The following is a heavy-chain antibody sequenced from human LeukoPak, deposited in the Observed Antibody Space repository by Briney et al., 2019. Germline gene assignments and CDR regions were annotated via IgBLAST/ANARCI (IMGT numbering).Heavy chain of an antibody. Sequence: GGSLRLSCAASGFTFSSYGMHWVRQAPGKGLEWVAVISYDGSNKYYADSVKGRFTISRDNSKNTLYLQMNSLRAEDTAVYYCAKDGVAQSVHYWGQGTLVTVSS. J-gene: IGHJ4*02. CDR2: ISYDGSNK. CDR3: AKDGVAQSVHY. D-gene: IGHD3-3*01. CDR1: GFTFSSYG. V-gene: IGHV3-30*18.